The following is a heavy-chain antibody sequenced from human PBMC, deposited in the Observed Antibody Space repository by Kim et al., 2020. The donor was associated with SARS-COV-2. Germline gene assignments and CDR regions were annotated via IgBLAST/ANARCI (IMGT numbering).Heavy chain of an antibody. CDR3: ARDKRLLWFGFARPDAFDI. D-gene: IGHD3-10*01. V-gene: IGHV3-33*08. J-gene: IGHJ3*02. CDR1: GFTFSSYG. CDR2: IWYDGSNK. Sequence: GGSLRLSCAASGFTFSSYGMHWVRQAPGKGLEWVAVIWYDGSNKYYADSVKGRFTISRDNSKNTLYLQMNSLRAEDTAVYYCARDKRLLWFGFARPDAFDIWGPGKMGTVSS.